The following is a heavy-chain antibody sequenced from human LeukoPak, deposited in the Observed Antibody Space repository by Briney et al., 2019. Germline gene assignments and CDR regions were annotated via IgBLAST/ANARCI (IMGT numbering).Heavy chain of an antibody. CDR2: ISGRSTTT. CDR1: GFTFNTYA. Sequence: GGSLRLSCAASGFTFNTYAIHWVRQAPGRGLEWVSGISGRSTTTYYADSVKGRFTLSRDNSKNTLFLQMNGLRAEDTAVYHCAKSRGMGTNYRHDAFDLWGQGTRVTVSS. J-gene: IGHJ3*01. D-gene: IGHD4/OR15-4a*01. V-gene: IGHV3-23*01. CDR3: AKSRGMGTNYRHDAFDL.